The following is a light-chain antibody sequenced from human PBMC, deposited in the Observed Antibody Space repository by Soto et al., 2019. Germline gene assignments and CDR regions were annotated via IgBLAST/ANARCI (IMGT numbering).Light chain of an antibody. Sequence: DIQMTQSTSTLSAFVGDIVTITCRSSQMTSGWLAWYQQKTVKAPKRLIYKASSLESGVPSRFSGSGSETEFTLTISSLQPDDFAVYYCHQRQSRPRTFGQGTKVDIK. CDR3: HQRQSRPRT. V-gene: IGKV1-5*03. CDR1: QMTSGW. J-gene: IGKJ1*01. CDR2: KAS.